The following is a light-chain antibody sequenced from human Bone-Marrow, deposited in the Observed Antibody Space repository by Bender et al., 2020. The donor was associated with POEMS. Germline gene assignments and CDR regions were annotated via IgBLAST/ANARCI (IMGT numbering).Light chain of an antibody. CDR2: QDT. V-gene: IGLV3-25*03. Sequence: SFALTQPVSVSVSPGQTARITCSGTLPSQYSYWYQQKPGQAPVMLIYQDTERPSGIPERFSGSTSGTTVTLTIAGVQAEDEADYYCQSSDNSVSHVVFGGGTKLTVL. CDR3: QSSDNSVSHVV. J-gene: IGLJ2*01. CDR1: LPSQY.